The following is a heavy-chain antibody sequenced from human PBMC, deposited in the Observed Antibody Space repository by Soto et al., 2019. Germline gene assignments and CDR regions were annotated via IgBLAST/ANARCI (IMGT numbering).Heavy chain of an antibody. CDR1: GGSFSGYY. CDR3: ARDMEYSSSSSFDY. V-gene: IGHV4-34*01. J-gene: IGHJ4*02. D-gene: IGHD6-6*01. CDR2: INHSGST. Sequence: SETLSLTCAVYGGSFSGYYWSWIRQPPGKGRELIGEINHSGSTNYNPSLKSRVTISVDTSKNKFSLKLSSVTAADTAVYYCARDMEYSSSSSFDYWGQGTLVTV.